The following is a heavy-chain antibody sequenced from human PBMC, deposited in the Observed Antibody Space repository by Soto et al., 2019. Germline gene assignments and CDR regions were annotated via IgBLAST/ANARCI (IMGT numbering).Heavy chain of an antibody. D-gene: IGHD3-10*01. CDR1: GFTFSSYS. CDR3: ARDPPYGSGTSQNYGMEV. Sequence: GGSLRLSCAASGFTFSSYSMNWVRQAPGKGLEWVSYINNSSSTIYYADSVKGRFTISRDNAKNSLYLQMNSLRAEDTAVYYCARDPPYGSGTSQNYGMEVRGQGTTVTVSS. CDR2: INNSSSTI. J-gene: IGHJ6*02. V-gene: IGHV3-48*01.